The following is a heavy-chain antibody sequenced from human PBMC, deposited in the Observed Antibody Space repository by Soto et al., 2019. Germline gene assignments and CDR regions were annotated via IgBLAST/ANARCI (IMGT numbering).Heavy chain of an antibody. CDR2: IRRHTSTI. V-gene: IGHV3-48*04. CDR3: ARESRVRFSGRGDHDAFDI. J-gene: IGHJ3*02. Sequence: GGSLRLSCAASGLTLSTSSMNWVRQAPGKGLEWISYIRRHTSTIYYADSVKGRFTISRDNAKNSLYLQMNSLRAEDTAVYYCARESRVRFSGRGDHDAFDIWGQGTMVTVSS. D-gene: IGHD3-3*01. CDR1: GLTLSTSS.